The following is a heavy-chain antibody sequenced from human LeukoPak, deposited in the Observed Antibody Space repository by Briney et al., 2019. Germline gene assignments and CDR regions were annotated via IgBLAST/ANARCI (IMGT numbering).Heavy chain of an antibody. D-gene: IGHD3-10*01. J-gene: IGHJ4*02. CDR1: GGSFSGYY. CDR3: ARVALWFGELYRFEDY. Sequence: SETLSLTCAVYGGSFSGYYWSWIRQPPGKGLEWIGEINHSGSTNYNPSLKSRVTISVDTSKNQFSLKLSSVTAADTAMYYCARVALWFGELYRFEDYXXQGTLVTVSS. CDR2: INHSGST. V-gene: IGHV4-34*01.